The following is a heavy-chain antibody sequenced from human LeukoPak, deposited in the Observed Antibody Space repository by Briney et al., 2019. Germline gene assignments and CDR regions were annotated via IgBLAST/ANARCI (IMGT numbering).Heavy chain of an antibody. D-gene: IGHD6-19*01. CDR2: INHSGST. Sequence: SETLSLTCAVYGGSFSGYYWSWIRQPPGKGLEWIGEINHSGSTNYNPSLKSRVTISVDTSRNQFSLKLSSVTAADTAVYYCARCYGYSSGWYLVDAFDIWGQGTMVTVSS. J-gene: IGHJ3*02. CDR3: ARCYGYSSGWYLVDAFDI. CDR1: GGSFSGYY. V-gene: IGHV4-34*01.